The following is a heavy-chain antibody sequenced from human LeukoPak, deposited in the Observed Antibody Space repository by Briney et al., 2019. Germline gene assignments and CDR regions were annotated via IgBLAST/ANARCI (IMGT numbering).Heavy chain of an antibody. CDR2: IIPIFGTA. CDR1: GGTFSTYA. Sequence: ASVKVSCKASGGTFSTYAINWVRQAPGQGLEWMGGIIPIFGTANYAQKFQGRVTITADESTSTAYMELSSLRSEDTAVYYCARDRDGYSVFDYWGQGTLVTVSS. V-gene: IGHV1-69*01. D-gene: IGHD5-24*01. J-gene: IGHJ4*02. CDR3: ARDRDGYSVFDY.